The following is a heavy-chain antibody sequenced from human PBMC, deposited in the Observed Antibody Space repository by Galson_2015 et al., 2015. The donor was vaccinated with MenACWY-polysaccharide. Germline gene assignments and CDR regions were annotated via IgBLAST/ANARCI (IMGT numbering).Heavy chain of an antibody. D-gene: IGHD1-26*01. CDR1: GFTFNTFG. Sequence: SLRLSCAASGFTFNTFGMHWVRQAPGKGLEWVAFVGFDGTEIHYADSLKGRFTISRDNSKNTVYLQVISLRVDDTAIYYCAKRGPVGPVGGGDSIDIWGQGTMVTVSS. J-gene: IGHJ3*02. CDR3: AKRGPVGPVGGGDSIDI. CDR2: VGFDGTEI. V-gene: IGHV3-30*02.